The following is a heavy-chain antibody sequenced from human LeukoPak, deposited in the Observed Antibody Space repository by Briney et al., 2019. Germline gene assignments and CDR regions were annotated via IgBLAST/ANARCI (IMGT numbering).Heavy chain of an antibody. V-gene: IGHV3-21*01. CDR3: ARDQSKRWLQKYYFDY. D-gene: IGHD5-24*01. J-gene: IGHJ4*02. Sequence: SGGSLRLSCAASGFTFSSYSMNWVRQAPGKGLEWVSSISSSSSYIYYAESVKGRFTISRDNAKNSLYLQMNSLRAEDTAVYYCARDQSKRWLQKYYFDYWGQGTLVTVSS. CDR1: GFTFSSYS. CDR2: ISSSSSYI.